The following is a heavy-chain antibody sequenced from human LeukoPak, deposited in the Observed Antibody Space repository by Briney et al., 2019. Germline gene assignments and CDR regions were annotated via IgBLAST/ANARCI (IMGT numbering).Heavy chain of an antibody. CDR3: ARVPGSSGWNYYFDY. CDR2: ISSSGSTV. CDR1: GDTFSSHE. D-gene: IGHD6-19*01. Sequence: SGGSLRLSCAASGDTFSSHEMNWVRQAPGKGLEWVSYISSSGSTVHYADSVKGRFTISRDNIKNSLFLQMNSLRAEDTAVYYRARVPGSSGWNYYFDYWGQGTLVTVSS. V-gene: IGHV3-48*03. J-gene: IGHJ4*02.